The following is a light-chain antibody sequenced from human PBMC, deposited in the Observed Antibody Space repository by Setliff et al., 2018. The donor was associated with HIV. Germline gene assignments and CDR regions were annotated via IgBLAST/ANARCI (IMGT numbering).Light chain of an antibody. V-gene: IGLV2-14*03. J-gene: IGLJ1*01. CDR1: SSDVGGYNS. CDR2: DVS. Sequence: QSVLTQPASVSGSPGQSITISCTGTSSDVGGYNSVSWYQQHPGKGPKLMIYDVSNRPSGVSNRFSGSKSGNTASLTISGLQAEDEADYYCSSYTRSSTRVFGTGTKV. CDR3: SSYTRSSTRV.